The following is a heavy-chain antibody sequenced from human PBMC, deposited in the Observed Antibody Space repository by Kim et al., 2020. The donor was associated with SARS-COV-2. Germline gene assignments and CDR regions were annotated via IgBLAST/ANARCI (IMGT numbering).Heavy chain of an antibody. CDR2: IIPIFGTA. CDR1: GGTFSSYA. J-gene: IGHJ4*02. CDR3: AREKGIAAAGVYYFDY. Sequence: SVKVSCKASGGTFSSYAISWVRQAPGQGLEWMGGIIPIFGTANYAQKFQGRVTITADESTSTAYMELSSLRSEDTAVYYCAREKGIAAAGVYYFDYWGQGTLVTVSS. D-gene: IGHD6-13*01. V-gene: IGHV1-69*13.